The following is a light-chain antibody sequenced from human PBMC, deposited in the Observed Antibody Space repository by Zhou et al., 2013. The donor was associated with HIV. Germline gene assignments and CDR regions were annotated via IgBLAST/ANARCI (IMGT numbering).Light chain of an antibody. CDR3: QQYDYWPPLT. J-gene: IGKJ4*01. CDR2: DAS. CDR1: QSVSSN. Sequence: IVLTQSPGTLSLSLGDRATLSCRASQSVSSNLAWYQQKPGQAPRLLMSDASNRAAGIPARFSGSGSGTEFTLTITSLQSEDLGVYYCQQYDYWPPLTFGGGTKVEI. V-gene: IGKV3D-15*01.